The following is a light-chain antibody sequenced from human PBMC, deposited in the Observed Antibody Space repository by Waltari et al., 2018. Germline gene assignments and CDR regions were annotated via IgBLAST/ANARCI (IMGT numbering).Light chain of an antibody. Sequence: DTQMTQSPPSLSASVGDRVAITCRASQSISSYLNCYQQKPGKAPKLLIYAASSLQSGVPSRFSGSGSGTDFTLTISSLQPEDFATYYCQQSYSTRWTFGQGTKVKIK. CDR1: QSISSY. J-gene: IGKJ1*01. CDR3: QQSYSTRWT. V-gene: IGKV1-39*01. CDR2: AAS.